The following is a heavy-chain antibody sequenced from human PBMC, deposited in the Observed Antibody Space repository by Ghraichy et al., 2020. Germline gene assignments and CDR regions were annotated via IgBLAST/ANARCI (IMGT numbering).Heavy chain of an antibody. CDR2: INHSGST. J-gene: IGHJ3*02. CDR3: ARSETTYYDFWRGPRDAFDI. CDR1: GGSFSGYY. D-gene: IGHD3-3*01. V-gene: IGHV4-34*01. Sequence: SETLSLTCAVYGGSFSGYYWSWIRQPPGKGLEWIGEINHSGSTNYNPSLKSRVTISVDTSKNQFSLKLSSVTAADTAVYYCARSETTYYDFWRGPRDAFDIWGQGTMVTVSS.